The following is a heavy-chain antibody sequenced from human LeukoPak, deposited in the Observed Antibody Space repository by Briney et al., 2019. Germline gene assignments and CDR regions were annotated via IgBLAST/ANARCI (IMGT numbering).Heavy chain of an antibody. CDR1: GDSFSGETVA. D-gene: IGHD3-22*01. CDR2: TYYRSKWYN. J-gene: IGHJ4*02. CDR3: AREDDSSGYYYVGLDY. Sequence: SQTLSLTCAISGDSFSGETVAWNWFRQSPTRGLEWLGRTYYRSKWYNDYAVSVKSRITINPDTSKNQFSLQLNSVTPEDTAVYYCAREDDSSGYYYVGLDYWGQGTLVTVSS. V-gene: IGHV6-1*01.